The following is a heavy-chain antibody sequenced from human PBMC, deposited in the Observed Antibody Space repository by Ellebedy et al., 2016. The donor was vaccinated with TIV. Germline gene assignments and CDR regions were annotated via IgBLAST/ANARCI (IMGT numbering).Heavy chain of an antibody. J-gene: IGHJ4*02. CDR1: GYSFSDYY. CDR2: IFPSAGTT. Sequence: AASVKVSCKASGYSFSDYYIHWVRQAPGQGLEWMGIIFPSAGTTRFAQKFQGRVTITRDTSTSTVYMDLRSLRSDDTAVYYCARFVDGDYEDYWGQGALVTVSS. D-gene: IGHD4-17*01. V-gene: IGHV1-46*01. CDR3: ARFVDGDYEDY.